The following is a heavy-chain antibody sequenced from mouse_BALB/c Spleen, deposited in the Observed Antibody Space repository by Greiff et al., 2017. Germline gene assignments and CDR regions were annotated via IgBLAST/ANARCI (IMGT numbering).Heavy chain of an antibody. CDR1: GFTFSSFG. CDR2: ISSGSSTI. J-gene: IGHJ4*01. Sequence: EVQVVESGGGLVQPGGSRKLSCAASGFTFSSFGMHWVRQAPEKGLEWVAYISSGSSTIYYADTVKGRFTISSDNPKNTLFLQMTSLRSEDTAMYYCARGYYGSSYAMDYWGQGTSVTVSS. D-gene: IGHD1-1*01. CDR3: ARGYYGSSYAMDY. V-gene: IGHV5-17*02.